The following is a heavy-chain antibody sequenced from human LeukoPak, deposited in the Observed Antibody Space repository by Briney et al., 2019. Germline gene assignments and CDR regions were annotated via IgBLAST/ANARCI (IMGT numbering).Heavy chain of an antibody. Sequence: ASVTVSCTASGGTFSSYAISWVRQAPGQGLEWMGGIIPIFGTANYAQKFQGRVTITADESTSTAYMELSSLRSEDTAVYYCARAGTGYSSSWYPAFDYYGMDVWGQGTTVTVSS. V-gene: IGHV1-69*13. CDR1: GGTFSSYA. D-gene: IGHD6-13*01. J-gene: IGHJ6*02. CDR2: IIPIFGTA. CDR3: ARAGTGYSSSWYPAFDYYGMDV.